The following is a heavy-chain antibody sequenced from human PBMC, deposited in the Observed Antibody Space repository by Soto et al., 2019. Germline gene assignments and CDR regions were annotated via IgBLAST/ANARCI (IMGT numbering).Heavy chain of an antibody. CDR2: INPSGGST. CDR3: AREASSGYYVTT. Sequence: QVQLVQSGAEVKKPGASVKVSCKASGYTFTNYYMYWVRQAPGQGLEWMGMINPSGGSTRYAQKFQGRVAMTRDTSPNTVYMDVSSLRSEDTAVYYCAREASSGYYVTTWGQGTPVTVAS. J-gene: IGHJ5*02. CDR1: GYTFTNYY. V-gene: IGHV1-46*01. D-gene: IGHD3-22*01.